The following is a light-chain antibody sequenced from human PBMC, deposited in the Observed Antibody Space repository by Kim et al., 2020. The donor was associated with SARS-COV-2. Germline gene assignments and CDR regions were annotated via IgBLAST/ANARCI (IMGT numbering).Light chain of an antibody. J-gene: IGKJ1*01. CDR2: GAS. CDR3: QQYGSSPWT. CDR1: QSVNSNY. Sequence: SPGERATLSCRASQSVNSNYLAWYQQKPGQAPRLLIYGASSRATGIPDRFSGSGSGTDFTLTISRLEPEDFAVYYCQQYGSSPWTFGQGTKVDIK. V-gene: IGKV3-20*01.